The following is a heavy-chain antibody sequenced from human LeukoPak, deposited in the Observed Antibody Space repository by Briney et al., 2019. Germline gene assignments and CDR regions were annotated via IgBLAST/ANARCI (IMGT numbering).Heavy chain of an antibody. J-gene: IGHJ3*01. D-gene: IGHD6-13*01. CDR1: GGSISSSSYY. Sequence: PSETLSLTCTVSGGSISSSSYYWGWIRQPPGKGLEWIGYIYYSGSTNYNPSLKSRVTISIDKSKHQFSLKLTSVTAADTAVYYCAGGDYSSSFDFWGQGTMVTVSS. V-gene: IGHV4-61*05. CDR3: AGGDYSSSFDF. CDR2: IYYSGST.